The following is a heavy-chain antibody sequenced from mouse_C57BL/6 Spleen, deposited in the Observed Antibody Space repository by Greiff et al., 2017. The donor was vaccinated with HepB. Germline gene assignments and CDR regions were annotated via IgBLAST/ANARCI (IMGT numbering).Heavy chain of an antibody. CDR2: IHPRSGNT. D-gene: IGHD2-4*01. CDR3: ARGEDYDGVFDY. Sequence: VQLQQSGAELARPGASVKLSCKASGYTFTSYGISWVKQSTGQRLEWIGEIHPRSGNTYYNEKFKGKATLTADKSSSTAYMELRSLTSEDSAVYFCARGEDYDGVFDYWGQGTTLTVSS. CDR1: GYTFTSYG. J-gene: IGHJ2*01. V-gene: IGHV1-81*01.